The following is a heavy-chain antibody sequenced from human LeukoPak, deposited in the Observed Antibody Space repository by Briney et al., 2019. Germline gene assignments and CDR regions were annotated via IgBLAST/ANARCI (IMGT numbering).Heavy chain of an antibody. CDR1: AYTFSTYA. J-gene: IGHJ4*02. D-gene: IGHD5-12*01. V-gene: IGHV7-4-1*02. CDR3: ARGQPNQYTVGTIYY. CDR2: INTNTGNP. Sequence: ASVKVSCKASAYTFSTYAMNWVRQAPGQGLEWMGWINTNTGNPTYAQAFTGRFVFSLDTSVSTAYLQISSLKAEDTAVYYCARGQPNQYTVGTIYYWGQGTLVTVSS.